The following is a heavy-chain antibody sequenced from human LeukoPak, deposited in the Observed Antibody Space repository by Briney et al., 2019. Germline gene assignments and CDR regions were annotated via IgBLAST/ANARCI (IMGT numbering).Heavy chain of an antibody. CDR1: GGSLSGYY. Sequence: SETLSLTCAVYGGSLSGYYWSWIRQPPGKGLEWIGEINHSGSTNYNPSLKSRVTISVDTSKNQFSLKLSSVTAADTAVYYCARTAGYGDPFDYWGQGTLVTVSS. V-gene: IGHV4-34*01. D-gene: IGHD4-17*01. CDR2: INHSGST. J-gene: IGHJ4*02. CDR3: ARTAGYGDPFDY.